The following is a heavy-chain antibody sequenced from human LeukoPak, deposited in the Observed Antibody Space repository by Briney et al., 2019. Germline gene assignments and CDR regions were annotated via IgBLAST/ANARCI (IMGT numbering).Heavy chain of an antibody. J-gene: IGHJ4*02. CDR2: IYYSGST. V-gene: IGHV4-39*01. D-gene: IGHD3-3*01. CDR1: GGSISSNSYY. Sequence: SETLSLTCAVSGGSISSNSYYWGWIRQPPGKGLEWIGSIYYSGSTYYNPSLKSRVTISVDTSKNQFSLKLSSVTAADTAVYYCARRYYDFWSGYSYYFDYWGQGTLVTVSS. CDR3: ARRYYDFWSGYSYYFDY.